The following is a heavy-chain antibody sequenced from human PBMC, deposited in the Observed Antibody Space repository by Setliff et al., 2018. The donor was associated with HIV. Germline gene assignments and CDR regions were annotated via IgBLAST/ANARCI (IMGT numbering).Heavy chain of an antibody. V-gene: IGHV1-69*13. CDR2: ITPIFGTT. Sequence: GASVKVSCKASGGTFSRNPISWVRQAPGRGLEWMGGITPIFGTTKYAQKFQGRVTITADESRTTAYLDLNSLRSEDTAVYYCATAGEMATIGYSYYYMGVWGKGTTVTVSS. CDR3: ATAGEMATIGYSYYYMGV. J-gene: IGHJ6*03. CDR1: GGTFSRNP. D-gene: IGHD3-10*01.